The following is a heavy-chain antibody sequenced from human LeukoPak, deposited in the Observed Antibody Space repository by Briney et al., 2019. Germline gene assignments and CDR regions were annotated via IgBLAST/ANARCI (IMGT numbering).Heavy chain of an antibody. CDR3: ARGPPRGKYYYMDV. V-gene: IGHV3-13*01. Sequence: GGSLRLSCAAPGFTFSSFDMHRVRQPTGQGLDWVSTIGTASDTYYPGSVEGRFTLSRDNAKNSLYLHMNSLTAGDTAVYYCARGPPRGKYYYMDVWGKGTTVTVSS. J-gene: IGHJ6*03. CDR1: GFTFSSFD. CDR2: IGTASDT. D-gene: IGHD1-1*01.